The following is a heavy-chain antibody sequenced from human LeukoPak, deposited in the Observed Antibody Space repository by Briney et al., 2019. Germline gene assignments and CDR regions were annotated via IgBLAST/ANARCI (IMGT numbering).Heavy chain of an antibody. CDR3: ARGRFGTIFGVVQMGSWFDH. CDR2: INHSGST. Sequence: SETLSLTCAVYGGSFSGYYWSWIRQPPGKGLKWIGEINHSGSTNYNPSLQCRVTISVDTSKNQFSLKLSSVTAAETAVYYSARGRFGTIFGVVQMGSWFDHWGQGTLVTVSS. D-gene: IGHD3-3*01. CDR1: GGSFSGYY. V-gene: IGHV4-34*01. J-gene: IGHJ5*02.